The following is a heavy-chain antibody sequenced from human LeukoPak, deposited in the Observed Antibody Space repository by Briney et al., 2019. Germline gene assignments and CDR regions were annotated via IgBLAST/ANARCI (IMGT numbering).Heavy chain of an antibody. CDR3: AKPHLETIFGVAFDY. CDR1: GFTFSTYA. Sequence: GRSLRLSCAASGFTFSTYAMHWVRQAPGKGLEWVAVISYDGSSKYYADSVKGRFTISRDNSKNTLYLQMNSPRAEDTAVYYCAKPHLETIFGVAFDYWGQGTLVTVSS. D-gene: IGHD3-3*01. CDR2: ISYDGSSK. J-gene: IGHJ4*02. V-gene: IGHV3-30*04.